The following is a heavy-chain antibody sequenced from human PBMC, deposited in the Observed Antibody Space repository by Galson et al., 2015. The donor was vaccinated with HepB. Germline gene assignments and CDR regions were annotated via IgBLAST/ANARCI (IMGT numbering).Heavy chain of an antibody. CDR3: ARWYSRPAYYGMDV. V-gene: IGHV3-21*01. J-gene: IGHJ6*02. D-gene: IGHD6-13*01. CDR2: ISSSSSYI. Sequence: SLRLSCAASGFTFSSYSMNWVRQAPGKGLEWVSSISSSSSYIYYADSVKGRFTISRDNAKNSLYLQMNSLRAEDTAVYYCARWYSRPAYYGMDVWVPGTTVTVS. CDR1: GFTFSSYS.